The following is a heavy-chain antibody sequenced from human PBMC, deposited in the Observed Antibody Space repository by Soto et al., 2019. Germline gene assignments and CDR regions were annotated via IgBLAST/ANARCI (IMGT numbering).Heavy chain of an antibody. CDR3: ARELNTVTTRDAFDI. CDR2: IWYDGNNK. D-gene: IGHD4-17*01. Sequence: QVQLVEAGGGVVQPGRSLRLSCAASGFTFSSYGMHWVRQAPGKGLEWVAVIWYDGNNKYFADSVKGRFTISRDNSKNTAYLELNSLRAEDTAVYYCARELNTVTTRDAFDIWGQGKMVTVSS. J-gene: IGHJ3*02. V-gene: IGHV3-33*01. CDR1: GFTFSSYG.